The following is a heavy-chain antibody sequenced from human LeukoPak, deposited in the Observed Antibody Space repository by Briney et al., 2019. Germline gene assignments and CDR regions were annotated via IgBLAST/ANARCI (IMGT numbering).Heavy chain of an antibody. Sequence: SETLSLTCSVSGGSISSSTYSWGWVRQPPGEGLGWIGSISNSGSTYYNPSLKSRLTISVDTSKNQFSLKLTSVTAADTAIYYCGSVDRGWFGVGDYWGQGTLVTVSS. D-gene: IGHD3-10*01. CDR2: ISNSGST. V-gene: IGHV4-39*01. J-gene: IGHJ4*02. CDR1: GGSISSSTYS. CDR3: GSVDRGWFGVGDY.